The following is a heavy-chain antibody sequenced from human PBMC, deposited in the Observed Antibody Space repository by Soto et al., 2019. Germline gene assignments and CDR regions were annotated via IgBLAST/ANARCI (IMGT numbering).Heavy chain of an antibody. J-gene: IGHJ5*02. V-gene: IGHV1-3*01. CDR1: GYTFTSYA. D-gene: IGHD2-2*02. Sequence: ASVKVSCKASGYTFTSYAMHWVRQAPGQRLEWMGWINAGNGNTNYAQKLQGRVTMTTDTSTSTAYMELRSLRSDDTAVYYCERDCPVPPATPNNWYDPWGQGTLVTVSS. CDR3: ERDCPVPPATPNNWYDP. CDR2: INAGNGNT.